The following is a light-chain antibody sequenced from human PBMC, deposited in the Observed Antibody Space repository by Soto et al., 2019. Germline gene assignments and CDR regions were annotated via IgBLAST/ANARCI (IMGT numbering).Light chain of an antibody. Sequence: DIQMTQSPSTLSASVGDRVTITCRASPSISSWWAWYQQKPGKAPKLLIYKASSLESEVPSRFSGSGAGTEFTLTIISLQPDDFATYYCQQYNSYLYTFGQGTKLEIK. CDR3: QQYNSYLYT. V-gene: IGKV1-5*03. CDR2: KAS. CDR1: PSISSW. J-gene: IGKJ2*01.